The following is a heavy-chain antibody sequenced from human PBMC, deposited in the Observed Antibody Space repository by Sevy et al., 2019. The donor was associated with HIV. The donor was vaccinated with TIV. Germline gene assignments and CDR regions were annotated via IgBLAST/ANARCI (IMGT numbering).Heavy chain of an antibody. Sequence: GGSLRLSCAVSGFSFSHYAFHWVRQAPGKGLEWVSLISYDGTYKYYADSVKGRFTISRDNSKNTLYLQMNSLRGNETAVYYCAGFAVSYCTNDCYHRFDYWGPGALVTVSS. CDR1: GFSFSHYA. CDR2: ISYDGTYK. J-gene: IGHJ4*02. CDR3: AGFAVSYCTNDCYHRFDY. D-gene: IGHD2-8*01. V-gene: IGHV3-30-3*01.